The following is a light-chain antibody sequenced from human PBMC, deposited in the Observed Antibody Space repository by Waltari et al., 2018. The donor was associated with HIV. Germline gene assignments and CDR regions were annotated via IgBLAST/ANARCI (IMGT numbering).Light chain of an antibody. CDR3: SSYATGNTYV. CDR1: TSDIGKYNL. CDR2: EVT. V-gene: IGLV2-23*02. J-gene: IGLJ1*01. Sequence: QSALTQPASVSGSPGQSITISCPGTTSDIGKYNLFSWYQQHPGKVPKVLIFEVTTRPSGISHRFSGSKSDNTASLTISGLQAEDEADYYCSSYATGNTYVFGTGTSVTVL.